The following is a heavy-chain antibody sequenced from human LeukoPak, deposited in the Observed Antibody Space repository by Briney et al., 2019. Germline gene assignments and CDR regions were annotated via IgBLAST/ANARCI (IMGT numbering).Heavy chain of an antibody. J-gene: IGHJ4*02. Sequence: GRSLRLSCAASGFTFSSYGMHWVRQAPGKGLEWVAVIWYDGSNKYYGDSVKGRFTISRDNSRNTLYLQMTSLRAEDTAVYYCARGAPLDYWGQGTLVTVSS. CDR3: ARGAPLDY. CDR1: GFTFSSYG. CDR2: IWYDGSNK. D-gene: IGHD1-26*01. V-gene: IGHV3-33*01.